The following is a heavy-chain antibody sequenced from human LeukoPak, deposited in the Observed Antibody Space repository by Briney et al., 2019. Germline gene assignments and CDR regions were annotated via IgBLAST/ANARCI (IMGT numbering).Heavy chain of an antibody. D-gene: IGHD6-13*01. CDR1: GFTFSTYS. Sequence: PGGSLRLSCAASGFTFSTYSVNWVRQAPGKGLEWVSYISSGGSTIYYADSVKGRFTISRNNAKNSLYLQMNSLRAKDTAVYYCARGIAAAFDYWGQGTLVTVSS. J-gene: IGHJ4*02. CDR3: ARGIAAAFDY. V-gene: IGHV3-48*01. CDR2: ISSGGSTI.